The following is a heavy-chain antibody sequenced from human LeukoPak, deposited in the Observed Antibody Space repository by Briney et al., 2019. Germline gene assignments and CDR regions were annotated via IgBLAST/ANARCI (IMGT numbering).Heavy chain of an antibody. Sequence: GASVKVSCKASGYTFTSYGFSWVRQAPGQGLEWVGWISAYNGQTVYAQGLQGRVTLTTDTSTTTAYMELRSLTSDDAAVYYCARDLGSYDVDYWGQGTLVLVSS. CDR2: ISAYNGQT. V-gene: IGHV1-18*01. CDR3: ARDLGSYDVDY. J-gene: IGHJ4*02. CDR1: GYTFTSYG. D-gene: IGHD3-22*01.